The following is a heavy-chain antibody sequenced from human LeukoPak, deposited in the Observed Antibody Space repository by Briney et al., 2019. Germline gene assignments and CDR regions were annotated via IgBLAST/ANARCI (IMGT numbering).Heavy chain of an antibody. V-gene: IGHV3-7*01. CDR3: TSYYYTSGPNDN. Sequence: GGSLRLSCAASGLTVSSNYMSWVRQAPGKGLEWVANIKTDGSEKRYVDSVKGRFTISRDNAKNSLYLQMNSLRAEDTAVYYCTSYYYTSGPNDNWGQGTLVTVSS. D-gene: IGHD3-22*01. J-gene: IGHJ4*02. CDR2: IKTDGSEK. CDR1: GLTVSSNY.